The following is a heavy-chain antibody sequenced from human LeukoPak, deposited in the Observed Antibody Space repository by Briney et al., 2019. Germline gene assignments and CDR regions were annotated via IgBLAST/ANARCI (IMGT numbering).Heavy chain of an antibody. J-gene: IGHJ4*02. CDR2: INAGNGNT. D-gene: IGHD3-3*01. Sequence: GASVKVSCKASGYTFTSYAMHWVRQAPGQRLEWMGWINAGNGNTKYSQEFQGRVTITRDTSTSTAYMELRSLRSDDTAVYYCARRPDYDFWSGYYIGPFDYWGQGTLVTVSS. V-gene: IGHV1-3*01. CDR1: GYTFTSYA. CDR3: ARRPDYDFWSGYYIGPFDY.